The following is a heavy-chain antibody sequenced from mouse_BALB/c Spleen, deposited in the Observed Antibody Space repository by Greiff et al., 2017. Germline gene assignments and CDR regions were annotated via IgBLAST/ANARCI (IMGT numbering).Heavy chain of an antibody. CDR3: ARYGNYEDFDV. CDR2: IYPGDGDT. V-gene: IGHV1-87*01. CDR1: GYTFTSYW. J-gene: IGHJ1*01. D-gene: IGHD2-1*01. Sequence: QVQLQQSGAELARPGASVKLSCKASGYTFTSYWMQWVKQRPGQGLEWIGAIYPGDGDTRYTQKFKGKATLTADKSSSTAYMQLSSLASEDSAVYYCARYGNYEDFDVWGAGTTVTVSS.